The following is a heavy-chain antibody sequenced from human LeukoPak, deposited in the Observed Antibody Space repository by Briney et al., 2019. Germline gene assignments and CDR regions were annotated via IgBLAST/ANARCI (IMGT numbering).Heavy chain of an antibody. CDR2: MNPNSGNT. V-gene: IGHV1-8*01. Sequence: ASVKVSCKASGYTFTSYDINWVRQATGQGLEWMAWMNPNSGNTGYAQKFQGRVTMTRNTSISIAYMEVSSLRSEDTAVYCCARGTRGDILTGYSLGYWGQGTLVTVSS. J-gene: IGHJ4*02. D-gene: IGHD3-9*01. CDR1: GYTFTSYD. CDR3: ARGTRGDILTGYSLGY.